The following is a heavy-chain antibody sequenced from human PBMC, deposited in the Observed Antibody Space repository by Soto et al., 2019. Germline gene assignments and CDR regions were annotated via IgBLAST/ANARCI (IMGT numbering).Heavy chain of an antibody. Sequence: ASVKVSCKASGYTFTSYYMHWVRQAPGQGPEWMGIINPSGGSTSYAQKFQGRVTMTRDTSTSTVYMELSSLRSEDTAVYYCARSYYDILTGPKPHYHYYYMAVWGKGTSVTVSS. V-gene: IGHV1-46*03. J-gene: IGHJ6*03. CDR3: ARSYYDILTGPKPHYHYYYMAV. CDR2: INPSGGST. CDR1: GYTFTSYY. D-gene: IGHD3-9*01.